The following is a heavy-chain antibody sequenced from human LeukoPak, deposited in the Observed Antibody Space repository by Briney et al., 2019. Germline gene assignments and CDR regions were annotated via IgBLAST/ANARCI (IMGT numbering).Heavy chain of an antibody. V-gene: IGHV1-18*01. D-gene: IGHD2-2*02. CDR1: GYTFTSYG. Sequence: GASVKVSCKASGYTFTSYGISWVRQAPGQGLEWMGWISAYNGNTNYAQKLQGRVTMTTDTSTSTAYMELRSLRSDDTAVYYCGRIVVVPAAIHWIDYWGQGTLVTVSS. J-gene: IGHJ4*02. CDR3: GRIVVVPAAIHWIDY. CDR2: ISAYNGNT.